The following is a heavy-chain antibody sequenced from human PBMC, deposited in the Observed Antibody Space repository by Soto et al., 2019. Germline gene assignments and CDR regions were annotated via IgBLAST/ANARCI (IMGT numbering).Heavy chain of an antibody. V-gene: IGHV1-69*04. CDR1: GGTFSSYA. CDR3: ARRPGIAGAGTAFDI. CDR2: IIPILGIA. Sequence: ASVKVSCKASGGTFSSYAISWVRQAPGQGLEWMGRIIPILGIANYAQKFQGRVTITADKSTSTAYMELSSLISEDTAVDYCARRPGIAGAGTAFDIWGQGTMVTVSS. J-gene: IGHJ3*02. D-gene: IGHD6-19*01.